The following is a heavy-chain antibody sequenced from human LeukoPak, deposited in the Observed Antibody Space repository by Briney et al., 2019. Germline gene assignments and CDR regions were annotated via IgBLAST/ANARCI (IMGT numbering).Heavy chain of an antibody. CDR2: ISYDGSNK. CDR3: AKSPLPLGAVAGSAGYYFDY. CDR1: GFTFSTYG. J-gene: IGHJ4*02. V-gene: IGHV3-30*18. D-gene: IGHD6-19*01. Sequence: GSLRLSCAASGFTFSTYGMHWVRQAPGKGLEWLAVISYDGSNKYYADSVKGRFTISRDNSKNTLYVQMNSLRPEDTAVYYCAKSPLPLGAVAGSAGYYFDYWGQGTLVSVSS.